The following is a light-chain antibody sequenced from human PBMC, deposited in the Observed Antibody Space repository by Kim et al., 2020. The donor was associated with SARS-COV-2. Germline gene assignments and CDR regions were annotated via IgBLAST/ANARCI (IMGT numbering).Light chain of an antibody. V-gene: IGLV3-1*01. CDR1: KLGDKY. CDR2: QDN. J-gene: IGLJ2*01. Sequence: VSGSPGQTASITCSGDKLGDKYACWYQQKPGQSPVLVIYQDNKRPSGIPERFSGSNSGNTATLTISGTQAMDEADYYCQAWDSNVVFGGGTQLTVL. CDR3: QAWDSNVV.